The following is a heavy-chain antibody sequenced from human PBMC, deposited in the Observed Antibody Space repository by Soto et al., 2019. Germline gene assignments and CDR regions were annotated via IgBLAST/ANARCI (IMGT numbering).Heavy chain of an antibody. CDR3: ARVGGAARKSLFDY. D-gene: IGHD6-13*01. J-gene: IGHJ4*02. Sequence: QVQLVESGGGVVQPGRSLRLSCAASGFTFSSYGMHWVRQAPGKGLEWVAVIWYDGSNKYYADSVKGRFTISRDNSKNTLYLQMNSLRAEDTAVYYCARVGGAARKSLFDYWGQGTLVTVSS. CDR1: GFTFSSYG. V-gene: IGHV3-33*01. CDR2: IWYDGSNK.